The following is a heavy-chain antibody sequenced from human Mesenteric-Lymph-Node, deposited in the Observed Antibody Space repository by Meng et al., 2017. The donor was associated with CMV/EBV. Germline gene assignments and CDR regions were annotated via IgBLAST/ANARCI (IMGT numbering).Heavy chain of an antibody. CDR1: GGSFSGYY. J-gene: IGHJ6*02. Sequence: SETLSLTCAVYGGSFSGYYWGWIRQPPGKGLEWIGEINHSGSTNYNPSPKSRVAISVDTSKNQFSLKLSSVTAADTAVYYCSRGHSGWKYYYYGMDVWGQGTTVTVSS. CDR3: SRGHSGWKYYYYGMDV. V-gene: IGHV4-34*01. CDR2: INHSGST. D-gene: IGHD6-19*01.